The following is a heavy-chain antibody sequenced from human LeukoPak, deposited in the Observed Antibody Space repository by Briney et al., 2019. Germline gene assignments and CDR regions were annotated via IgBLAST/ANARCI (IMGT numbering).Heavy chain of an antibody. CDR3: ARVRHYGVYDY. J-gene: IGHJ4*02. CDR1: GFTFSSYA. D-gene: IGHD4-17*01. V-gene: IGHV3-30-3*01. CDR2: ISYDGSNK. Sequence: GGSLRLSCAASGFTFSSYAMHWVRQAPGKGLEWVAVISYDGSNKYYADSVKGRFTISRDNSKNTLYLQMNGLRAEDTAVYYCARVRHYGVYDYWGQGTLVTVSS.